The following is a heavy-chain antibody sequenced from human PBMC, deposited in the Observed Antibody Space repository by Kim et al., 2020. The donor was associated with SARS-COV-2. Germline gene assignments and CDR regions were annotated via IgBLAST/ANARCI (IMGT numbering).Heavy chain of an antibody. CDR2: LSGSIPAA. V-gene: IGHV3-23*02. Sequence: GGSLRLSCAASGFAFGDYAMSWIRRAPGKGLEWVSALSGSIPAAKSGDSVRGRSTIPADTTKNTLFLKMDSLRVDETAVYYGAKDLLYVPGRGYFDAWGQGGVVTVPS. J-gene: IGHJ4*02. CDR1: GFAFGDYA. D-gene: IGHD3-9*01. CDR3: AKDLLYVPGRGYFDA.